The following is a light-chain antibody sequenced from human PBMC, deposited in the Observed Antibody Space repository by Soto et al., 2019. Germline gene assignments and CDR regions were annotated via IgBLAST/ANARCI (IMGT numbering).Light chain of an antibody. Sequence: QSVLTQPPSASGSPGQSFTISCTGTSSDVVGYDYVSWYQQHPGKAPKLMIYEVTIRPSGVSERFSGSKSGNTASLTVSGLQAEDEADYYCSSYTGGNPSYVFGTGTKVTVL. CDR2: EVT. V-gene: IGLV2-8*01. CDR3: SSYTGGNPSYV. J-gene: IGLJ1*01. CDR1: SSDVVGYDY.